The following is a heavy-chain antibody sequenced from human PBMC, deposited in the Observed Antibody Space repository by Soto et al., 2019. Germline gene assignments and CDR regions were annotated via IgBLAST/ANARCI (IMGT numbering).Heavy chain of an antibody. Sequence: EVPLLESGGGLVQPGGSLRLSCTASGFTFSSYAMNWVRQAPGKGLEWVSVISGSGGSTYYADSVKGRFTISRDNCKNKLYLQMNSLRAEDTAVYYCASRTSGWYFDYWGQGTLVTVSS. CDR1: GFTFSSYA. D-gene: IGHD6-19*01. CDR2: ISGSGGST. V-gene: IGHV3-23*01. CDR3: ASRTSGWYFDY. J-gene: IGHJ4*02.